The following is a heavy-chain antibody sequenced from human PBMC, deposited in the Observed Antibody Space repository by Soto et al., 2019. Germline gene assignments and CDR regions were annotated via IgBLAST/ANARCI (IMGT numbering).Heavy chain of an antibody. CDR2: VYYSGSS. Sequence: SEALSLTCTVSGDSISGGASFWSWIRQPPGKGLEWIANVYYSGSSYYNPSLKSRLTISVDTTKNQFSLQLKSMTAADTAVYYCAKLSCTSSTCYFPGWFDPWGRGTLVTVSS. CDR3: AKLSCTSSTCYFPGWFDP. J-gene: IGHJ5*02. D-gene: IGHD2-2*01. CDR1: GDSISGGASF. V-gene: IGHV4-31*03.